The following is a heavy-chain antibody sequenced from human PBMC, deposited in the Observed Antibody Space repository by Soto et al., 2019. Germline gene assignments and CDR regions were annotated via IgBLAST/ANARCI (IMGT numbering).Heavy chain of an antibody. V-gene: IGHV3-33*01. CDR1: GFTFSSYG. J-gene: IGHJ6*02. D-gene: IGHD3-9*01. CDR3: ARDRGHRQYYDILTGYSKTSEGDYYGMDV. CDR2: IWYDGSNK. Sequence: PGGSLRLSCAASGFTFSSYGMHWVRQAPGKGLEWVAVIWYDGSNKYYADSVKGRFTISRDNSKNTLYLQMNSLRAEDTAVYYCARDRGHRQYYDILTGYSKTSEGDYYGMDVWGQGTTVTVSS.